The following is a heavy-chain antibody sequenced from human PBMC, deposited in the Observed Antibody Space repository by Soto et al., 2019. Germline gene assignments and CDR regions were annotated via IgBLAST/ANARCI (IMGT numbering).Heavy chain of an antibody. J-gene: IGHJ5*02. D-gene: IGHD2-8*01. Sequence: GGSLRLSCAASGFIFSDHYMDWVRQAPGKGLEWVGRARNKVSGYTTAYAASVEVRFTISRDDSKNSLFLQMNSLKTEDTAVYFCARLMGTSFDLWGQGALVTVSS. V-gene: IGHV3-72*01. CDR2: ARNKVSGYTT. CDR1: GFIFSDHY. CDR3: ARLMGTSFDL.